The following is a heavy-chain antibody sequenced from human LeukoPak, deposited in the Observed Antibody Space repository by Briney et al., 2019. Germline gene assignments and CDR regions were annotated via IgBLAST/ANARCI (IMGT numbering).Heavy chain of an antibody. J-gene: IGHJ6*02. CDR3: ARTSYYYDSSGYWYGMDV. CDR2: INPNSGCT. Sequence: ASVKVSCKASGYTFTGYYMHWVRQAPGQGLEWMGWINPNSGCTNYAQKFQGRVTMTRDTSISTAYMELSRLRSDDTAVYYCARTSYYYDSSGYWYGMDVWGQGPRSPSP. D-gene: IGHD3-22*01. CDR1: GYTFTGYY. V-gene: IGHV1-2*02.